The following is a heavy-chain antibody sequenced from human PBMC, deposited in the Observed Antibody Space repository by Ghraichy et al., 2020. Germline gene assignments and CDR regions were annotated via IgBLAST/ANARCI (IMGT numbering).Heavy chain of an antibody. CDR3: NTYGRRGNSIDY. V-gene: IGHV3-15*01. D-gene: IGHD3-10*01. Sequence: LSLTCAASGFTFNNAWMSWVRQAPGKGLEWVGRIKSKTDGGTTDYAAPVKGRFTISRDDSRKMLFLQMNSLKTEDTAVYYCNTYGRRGNSIDYWGQGILVTVSS. CDR2: IKSKTDGGTT. CDR1: GFTFNNAW. J-gene: IGHJ4*02.